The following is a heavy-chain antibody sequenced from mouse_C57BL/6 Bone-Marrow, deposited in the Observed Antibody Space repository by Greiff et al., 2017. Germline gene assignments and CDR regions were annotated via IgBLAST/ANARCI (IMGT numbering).Heavy chain of an antibody. J-gene: IGHJ2*01. CDR2: IDPSDSYT. V-gene: IGHV1-69*01. Sequence: QVQLQQPGAELVMPGASVKLSCKASGYTFTSYWMHWVKQRPGQGLEWIVEIDPSDSYTNYNQKFKGKSTLTVDKSSSTAYMQLSSLTSEDSAVYYCATLFYFDYWGQGTTLTVSS. D-gene: IGHD1-1*01. CDR3: ATLFYFDY. CDR1: GYTFTSYW.